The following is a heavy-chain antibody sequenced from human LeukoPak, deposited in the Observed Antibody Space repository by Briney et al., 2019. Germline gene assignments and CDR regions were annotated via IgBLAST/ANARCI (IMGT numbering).Heavy chain of an antibody. Sequence: ASVKVSCKASGYTFTSYDINWVRQATGQGLEWMGWMNPNSGNTGYAQKFQGRVTMTRNTSISTAYMELSSLRSDDTAIYHCARGRGWLRLDFWGQGTLVTVSS. CDR1: GYTFTSYD. CDR2: MNPNSGNT. J-gene: IGHJ4*02. V-gene: IGHV1-8*01. CDR3: ARGRGWLRLDF. D-gene: IGHD5-12*01.